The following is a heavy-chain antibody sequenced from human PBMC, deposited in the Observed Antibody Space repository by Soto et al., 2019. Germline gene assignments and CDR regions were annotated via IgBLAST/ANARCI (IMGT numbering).Heavy chain of an antibody. J-gene: IGHJ5*02. CDR1: GFTVSSNY. V-gene: IGHV3-53*01. CDR3: ARVAAAGLYSWFDP. D-gene: IGHD6-13*01. CDR2: IYSGGST. Sequence: PGGSLRLSCAASGFTVSSNYMSWVRQAPGKGLERVSVIYSGGSTYYADSVKGRFTISRDNSKNTLYLQMNSLRAEDTAVYYCARVAAAGLYSWFDPWGQGTLVTVSS.